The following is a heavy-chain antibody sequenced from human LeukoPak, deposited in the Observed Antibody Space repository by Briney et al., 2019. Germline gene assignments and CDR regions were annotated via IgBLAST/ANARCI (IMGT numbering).Heavy chain of an antibody. Sequence: SETLSLTCTVYGKSFSGYNWTCIRQSPGKGLEWIGEINHSGSTNYNPSLKSRVSISIDTSKNHLSLKLNSVTAAGTAVYYCARGRVSVTGYYFAMDVWGQGTTVTVSS. CDR1: GKSFSGYN. CDR3: ARGRVSVTGYYFAMDV. J-gene: IGHJ6*02. V-gene: IGHV4-34*01. CDR2: INHSGST. D-gene: IGHD2-21*02.